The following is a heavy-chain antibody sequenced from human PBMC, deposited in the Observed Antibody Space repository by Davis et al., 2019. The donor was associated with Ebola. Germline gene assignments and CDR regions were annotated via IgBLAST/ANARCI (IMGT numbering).Heavy chain of an antibody. CDR2: INHSGST. CDR1: GGSFSGYY. Sequence: MPSETLSLTCAVYGGSFSGYYWSWIRQPPGKGLEWIGEINHSGSTNYNPSLKSRVTISVDKSKNQFSLKLSSVTAADTAVYYCARDRRYYYGSGIPNPYFYYGMDVWGQGTTVTVSS. CDR3: ARDRRYYYGSGIPNPYFYYGMDV. J-gene: IGHJ6*02. V-gene: IGHV4-34*01. D-gene: IGHD3-10*01.